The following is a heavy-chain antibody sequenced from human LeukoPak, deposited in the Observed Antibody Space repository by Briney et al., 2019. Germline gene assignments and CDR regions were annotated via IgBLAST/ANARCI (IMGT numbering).Heavy chain of an antibody. CDR2: IYYSGST. V-gene: IGHV4-59*01. CDR1: GGSISGYY. Sequence: SETLSLTCTVSGGSISGYYWSWIRQPPGKGLEWIGYIYYSGSTNYNPSLKSRVTISVDTSKNQFSLRLRSVSAADTAVYYCARARTRGNNWYFDYWGQGTLVTVSS. D-gene: IGHD1-1*01. J-gene: IGHJ4*02. CDR3: ARARTRGNNWYFDY.